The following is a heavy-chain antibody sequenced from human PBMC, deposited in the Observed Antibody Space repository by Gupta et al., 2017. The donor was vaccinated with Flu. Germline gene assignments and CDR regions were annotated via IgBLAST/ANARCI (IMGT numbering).Heavy chain of an antibody. D-gene: IGHD3-3*02. CDR2: MNPNSGNT. Sequence: WVGQATGQGLEWMGWMNPNSGNTGYAQKFQGRVTMTRDTSISTAYLELSNLRSEDTAGYFCARGSRIFGVIKHYSYYGMDVWGQGTTVTVSS. J-gene: IGHJ6*02. CDR3: ARGSRIFGVIKHYSYYGMDV. V-gene: IGHV1-8*01.